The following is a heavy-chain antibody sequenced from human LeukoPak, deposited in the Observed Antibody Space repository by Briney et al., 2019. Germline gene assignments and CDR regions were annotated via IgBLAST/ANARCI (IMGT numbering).Heavy chain of an antibody. CDR1: GYTFTSYG. Sequence: GASVKVSCKASGYTFTSYGISWVRQAPGQGLEWMGWISAYNGNTNYAQKLQGRVTMTTDTSTSTAYMELRSLRSDDTAVYYCARDQGSGSYEYYYYGMDVWGQGTTVTVSS. D-gene: IGHD3-10*01. CDR2: ISAYNGNT. V-gene: IGHV1-18*01. CDR3: ARDQGSGSYEYYYYGMDV. J-gene: IGHJ6*02.